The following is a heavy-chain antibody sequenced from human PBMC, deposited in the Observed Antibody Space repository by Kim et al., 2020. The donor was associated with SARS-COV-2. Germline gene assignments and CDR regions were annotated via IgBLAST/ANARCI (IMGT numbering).Heavy chain of an antibody. V-gene: IGHV3-21*01. CDR2: ITRGSVYI. CDR3: AIDGELELPSGFEY. D-gene: IGHD1-7*01. J-gene: IGHJ4*02. Sequence: GGSLRLSCAASGFTFSSYSMNWVRQAPGKGLEWVSIITRGSVYIYQADAVKGRFTIPRDNAKNSLYLQMNSLRAEDTAVYYCAIDGELELPSGFEYWGQG. CDR1: GFTFSSYS.